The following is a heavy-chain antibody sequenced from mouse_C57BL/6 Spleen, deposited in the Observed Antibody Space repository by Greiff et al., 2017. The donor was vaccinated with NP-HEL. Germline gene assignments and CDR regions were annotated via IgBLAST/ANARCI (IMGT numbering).Heavy chain of an antibody. D-gene: IGHD1-1*01. J-gene: IGHJ2*01. CDR3: AREGITTVVATDY. Sequence: QVHVKQSGAELVKPGASVKMSCKASGYTFTSYWITWVKQRPGQGLEWIGDIYPGSGSTNYNEKFKSKATLTVDTSSSTAYMQLSSLTSEDSAVYYCAREGITTVVATDYWGQGTTLTVSS. V-gene: IGHV1-55*01. CDR2: IYPGSGST. CDR1: GYTFTSYW.